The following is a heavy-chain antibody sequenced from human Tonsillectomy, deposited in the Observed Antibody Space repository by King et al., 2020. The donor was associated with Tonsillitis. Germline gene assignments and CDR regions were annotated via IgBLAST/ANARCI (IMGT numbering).Heavy chain of an antibody. CDR3: ARGDCSGGSCYLPVVSDYCGMDV. J-gene: IGHJ6*02. Sequence: QLVQSGAEVKKPGASVKVSCKASGYTFTSYGISWVRQAPGQGLEWMGWISAYNGNTNYAQKLQGRVTMTTDTSTSTAYMELRSLRSDDTAVYYCARGDCSGGSCYLPVVSDYCGMDVWGQGTTVTVSS. D-gene: IGHD2-15*01. V-gene: IGHV1-18*04. CDR1: GYTFTSYG. CDR2: ISAYNGNT.